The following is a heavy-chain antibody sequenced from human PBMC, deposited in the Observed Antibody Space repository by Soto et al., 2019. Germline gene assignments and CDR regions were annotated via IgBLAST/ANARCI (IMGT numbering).Heavy chain of an antibody. Sequence: PGGSLRLSCAASGFTFSSYSMNWVRQAPGKGLEWVSSISSSSSYIYYADSVKGRFTISRDNAKNSLYLQMNSLRAEDTAVYYCARDPPIGEGSSWYGPLKHWGQGTLVTVSS. V-gene: IGHV3-21*01. J-gene: IGHJ4*02. D-gene: IGHD6-13*01. CDR2: ISSSSSYI. CDR1: GFTFSSYS. CDR3: ARDPPIGEGSSWYGPLKH.